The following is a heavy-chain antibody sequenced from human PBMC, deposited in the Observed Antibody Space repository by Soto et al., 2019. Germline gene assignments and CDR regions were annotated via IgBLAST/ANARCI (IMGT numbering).Heavy chain of an antibody. Sequence: GASVKVSCKASGGTFSSYAISWVRQAPGQGLEWMGGIIPIFGTANYAQKFQGRVTITADESTSTAYMELSSLRSEDTAVYYCADGSGYSYGYGYYYGMDVWGQGTTVTVSS. CDR2: IIPIFGTA. J-gene: IGHJ6*02. D-gene: IGHD5-18*01. V-gene: IGHV1-69*13. CDR1: GGTFSSYA. CDR3: ADGSGYSYGYGYYYGMDV.